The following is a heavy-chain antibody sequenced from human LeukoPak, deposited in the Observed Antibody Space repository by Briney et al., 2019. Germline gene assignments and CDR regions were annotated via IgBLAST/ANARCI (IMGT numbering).Heavy chain of an antibody. D-gene: IGHD2-2*01. Sequence: GASVKVSCKASGYTFTGYYMHWVRQAPGQGLEWMGWINPNNGGTNYAQKFQGRVTMTRDTSTSTVYMELSSLRSEDTAVYYCARDQFQLRYWGQGTLVTVSS. V-gene: IGHV1-2*02. CDR3: ARDQFQLRY. CDR1: GYTFTGYY. CDR2: INPNNGGT. J-gene: IGHJ4*02.